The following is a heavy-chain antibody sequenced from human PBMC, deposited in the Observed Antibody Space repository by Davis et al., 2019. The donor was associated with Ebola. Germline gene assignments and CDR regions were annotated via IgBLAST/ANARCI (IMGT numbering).Heavy chain of an antibody. V-gene: IGHV4-34*01. Sequence: GSLRLSCAVYGGSFSGYYWSWIRQPPGKRLEWIGEINHSGSTNYNPSLKSRVTISVDTSKNQFPLKLSSVTAADTAVYYCARGRSAGIDYWGQGTLVTVSS. J-gene: IGHJ4*02. CDR2: INHSGST. CDR1: GGSFSGYY. CDR3: ARGRSAGIDY.